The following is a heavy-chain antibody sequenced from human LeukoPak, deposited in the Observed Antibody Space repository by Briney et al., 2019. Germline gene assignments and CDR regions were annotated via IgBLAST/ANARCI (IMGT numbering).Heavy chain of an antibody. Sequence: PGGSLRLSCAASGFTFSSYAMSWVRQAPGKGLEWVSAISGSGGSTYYADSVKGRFIISRDNSKNTLYLQMNSLRAEDTAVYYCAKAARLLWFGEFTSPYWGQGTLVTVSS. CDR2: ISGSGGST. CDR1: GFTFSSYA. D-gene: IGHD3-10*01. CDR3: AKAARLLWFGEFTSPY. V-gene: IGHV3-23*01. J-gene: IGHJ4*02.